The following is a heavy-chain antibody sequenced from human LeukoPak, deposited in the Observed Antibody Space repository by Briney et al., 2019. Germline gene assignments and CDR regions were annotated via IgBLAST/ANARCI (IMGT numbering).Heavy chain of an antibody. CDR3: AKGLVPAAIRVVDY. CDR1: GFTFSSYA. D-gene: IGHD2-2*01. V-gene: IGHV3-23*01. Sequence: PGGSLRLSCAASGFTFSSYAMSWVRQAPGKGLEWVSAISASGGSTYYADSVGGRFTISRDNSQNTLYLQVNSLRAEDTAVYYCAKGLVPAAIRVVDYWGQGTLVTVSS. CDR2: ISASGGST. J-gene: IGHJ4*02.